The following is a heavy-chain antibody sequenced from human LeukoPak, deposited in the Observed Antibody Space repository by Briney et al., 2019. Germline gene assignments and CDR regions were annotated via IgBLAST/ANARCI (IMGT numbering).Heavy chain of an antibody. V-gene: IGHV4-59*01. CDR3: ARDLGWYRADY. CDR1: VGSISSFY. D-gene: IGHD6-19*01. Sequence: SETLSLTCTVSVGSISSFYWSWIRQPPGRGLEYIGYISYSGTTSYNPSLKSRVTISVDTSKNQFSLKLSSVTAADTAVYYCARDLGWYRADYWGQGTLVTVSS. CDR2: ISYSGTT. J-gene: IGHJ4*02.